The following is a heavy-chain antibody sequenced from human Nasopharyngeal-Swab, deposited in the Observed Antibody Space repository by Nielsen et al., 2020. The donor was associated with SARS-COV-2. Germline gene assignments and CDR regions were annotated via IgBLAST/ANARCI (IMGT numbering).Heavy chain of an antibody. J-gene: IGHJ4*02. D-gene: IGHD6-19*01. CDR2: IKQDGSEK. V-gene: IGHV3-7*01. CDR3: AELSSGWTFDY. CDR1: GFTFSSYW. Sequence: GGSLRLPCAASGFTFSSYWMSWVRQAPGKGLEWVANIKQDGSEKYYVDSVKGRFTISRDNAKNSLYLQMNSLRAEDTAVYYCAELSSGWTFDYWGQGTLVTVSS.